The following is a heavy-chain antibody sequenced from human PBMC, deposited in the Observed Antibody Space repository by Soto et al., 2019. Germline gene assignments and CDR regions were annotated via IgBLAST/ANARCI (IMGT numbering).Heavy chain of an antibody. J-gene: IGHJ4*02. CDR3: AKDRYSGTYPTDFDY. Sequence: QVQLVQSGGGVVQPGRSLRLSCAGSGFTFSSYGIHWVRQAPGKGLDWVALISYDGGNEKYTESVKDRFTISRDDSHKVAYLQMSSLRTEDTAMYYCAKDRYSGTYPTDFDYWGQGSLVTVSS. CDR2: ISYDGGNE. V-gene: IGHV3-30*18. CDR1: GFTFSSYG. D-gene: IGHD1-26*01.